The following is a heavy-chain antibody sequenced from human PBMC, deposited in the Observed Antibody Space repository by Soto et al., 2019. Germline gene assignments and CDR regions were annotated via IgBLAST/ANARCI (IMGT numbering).Heavy chain of an antibody. V-gene: IGHV3-30*18. J-gene: IGHJ4*02. Sequence: SLRLSCAASGFTFSSYGMHWVRQAPGKGLEWVAVISYDGSNKYYADSVKGRFTISRDNSKNTLYLQMNSLRAEDTAVYYCAKDRSDEIQPRKWLEAPVFDYWGQGTLVTVSS. D-gene: IGHD6-19*01. CDR1: GFTFSSYG. CDR3: AKDRSDEIQPRKWLEAPVFDY. CDR2: ISYDGSNK.